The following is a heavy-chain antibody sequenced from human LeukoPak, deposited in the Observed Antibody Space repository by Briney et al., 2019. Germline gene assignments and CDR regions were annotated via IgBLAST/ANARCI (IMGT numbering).Heavy chain of an antibody. CDR1: GFTFSSYA. CDR2: ISGSGGST. CDR3: AKDGEVLTGYYHTPNWFDP. D-gene: IGHD3-9*01. J-gene: IGHJ5*02. Sequence: PGGSLRLSCAASGFTFSSYAMSWVRQAPGKGLEWVSAISGSGGSTYYADSVKGRFTISRDNSKNTLYLQMNSLRAEDTAVYYCAKDGEVLTGYYHTPNWFDPWGQGTLVTVSS. V-gene: IGHV3-23*01.